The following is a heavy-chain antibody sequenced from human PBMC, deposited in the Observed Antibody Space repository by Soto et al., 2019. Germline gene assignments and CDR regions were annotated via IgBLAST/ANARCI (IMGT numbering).Heavy chain of an antibody. CDR2: IIPIFGTA. CDR3: ARDNSGDYYDSRGYYDP. Sequence: SVKVSCKASGGTFSSYAISWVRQAPGQGLEWMGGIIPIFGTANYAQKFQGRVTITADESTSTAYMELSSLRSEDTAVYYCARDNSGDYYDSRGYYDPLGQGNLVTGS. D-gene: IGHD3-22*01. V-gene: IGHV1-69*13. J-gene: IGHJ5*02. CDR1: GGTFSSYA.